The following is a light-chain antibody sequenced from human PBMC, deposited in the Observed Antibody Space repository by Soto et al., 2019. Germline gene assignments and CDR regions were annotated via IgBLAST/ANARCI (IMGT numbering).Light chain of an antibody. V-gene: IGLV2-14*01. Sequence: QSALTQPASVSGSPGQSITISCTGTNSDVGGYDRVSWYQHHPGKAPKLLIFEVYNRPSGISDRSSGSKSGDTASLTISGLQAADEADYYCSSYTSSSTLVFGGGTKLTVL. CDR1: NSDVGGYDR. CDR2: EVY. CDR3: SSYTSSSTLV. J-gene: IGLJ2*01.